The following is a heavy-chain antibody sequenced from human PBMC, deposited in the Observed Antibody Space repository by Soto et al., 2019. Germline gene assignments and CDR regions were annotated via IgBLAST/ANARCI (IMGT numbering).Heavy chain of an antibody. V-gene: IGHV3-23*01. CDR1: GFTFSGYV. Sequence: PGGSLRLSCAASGFTFSGYVISWVRQAPGKGLEWVSSITASSGDTFHADSVKGRFTISRDNTKNTLYLQMNSLRAEDTAVYYCAKVSANSRPYYFDYWGQGTLVIVSS. J-gene: IGHJ4*02. D-gene: IGHD6-13*01. CDR3: AKVSANSRPYYFDY. CDR2: ITASSGDT.